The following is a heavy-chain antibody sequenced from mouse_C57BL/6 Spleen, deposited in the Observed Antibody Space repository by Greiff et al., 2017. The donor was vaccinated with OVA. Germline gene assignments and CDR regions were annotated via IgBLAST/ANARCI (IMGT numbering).Heavy chain of an antibody. CDR1: GYTFTSYW. CDR3: ARRRGWENFDY. J-gene: IGHJ2*01. V-gene: IGHV1-69*01. D-gene: IGHD3-3*01. Sequence: VKLMESGAELVMPGASVKLSCKASGYTFTSYWMHWVKQRPGQGLEWIGEIDPSDSYTNYNQKFKGKSTLTVDKSSSTAYMQLSSLTSEDSAVYYCARRRGWENFDYWGQGTTLTVSS. CDR2: IDPSDSYT.